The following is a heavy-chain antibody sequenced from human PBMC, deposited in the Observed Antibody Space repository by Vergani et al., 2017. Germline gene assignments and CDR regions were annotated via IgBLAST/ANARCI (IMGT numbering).Heavy chain of an antibody. CDR2: IIPILGIA. CDR3: AGGGGGSYYYYYMDV. Sequence: QVQLVQSGAEVKKPGSSVKVSCKASGGTFSSYAISWVRQAPGQGLEWMGRIIPILGIANYAQKFQGRVTITADKSTSTAYMELSSLRTEDTAVYYCAGGGGGSYYYYYMDVWGKGTTVTVSS. D-gene: IGHD3-16*01. V-gene: IGHV1-69*04. CDR1: GGTFSSYA. J-gene: IGHJ6*03.